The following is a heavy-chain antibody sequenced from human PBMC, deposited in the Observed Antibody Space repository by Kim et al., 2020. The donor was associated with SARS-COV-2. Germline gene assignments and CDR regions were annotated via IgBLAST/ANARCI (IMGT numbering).Heavy chain of an antibody. CDR2: IYHSGST. D-gene: IGHD5-12*01. Sequence: SETLSLTCAVSGGSISSGGYSWRWIRQPPGKGLEWIGYIYHSGSTYYNPSLKSRVTISVDRSKNQFSLKLSSVTAADTAVYYCARSRGIVATTRTNWFDP. V-gene: IGHV4-30-2*01. CDR3: ARSRGIVATTRTNWFDP. CDR1: GGSISSGGYS. J-gene: IGHJ5*02.